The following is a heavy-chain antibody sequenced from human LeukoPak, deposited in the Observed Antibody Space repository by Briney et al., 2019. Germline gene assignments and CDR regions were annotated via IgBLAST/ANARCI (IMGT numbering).Heavy chain of an antibody. CDR3: ARDRTSSSLATYYYGSGSYYKH. CDR2: ISSSSSYI. CDR1: GFTFSSYS. V-gene: IGHV3-21*01. D-gene: IGHD3-10*01. Sequence: GGSLRLSCAASGFTFSSYSMNWVRQAPGKGLEWVSSISSSSSYIYYADSVKGRFTISRDNAKNSLYLQMNSLRAEDTAVYYCARDRTSSSLATYYYGSGSYYKHWGQGTLVTVSS. J-gene: IGHJ1*01.